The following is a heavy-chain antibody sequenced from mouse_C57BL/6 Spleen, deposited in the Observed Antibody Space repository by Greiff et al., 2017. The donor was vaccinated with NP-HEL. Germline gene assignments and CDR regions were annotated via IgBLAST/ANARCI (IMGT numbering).Heavy chain of an antibody. CDR3: TRSRSTWYVDV. D-gene: IGHD5-1*01. V-gene: IGHV1-15*01. CDR2: IDPETGGT. CDR1: GYTFTDYE. J-gene: IGHJ1*03. Sequence: VQLQQSGAELVRPGASVTLSCKASGYTFTDYEMHWVKQTPVHGLEWIGAIDPETGGTAYNQKFKGKAILTADKSSSTAYMELRSLTAEDSAVYYCTRSRSTWYVDVWGTGTTVTVSS.